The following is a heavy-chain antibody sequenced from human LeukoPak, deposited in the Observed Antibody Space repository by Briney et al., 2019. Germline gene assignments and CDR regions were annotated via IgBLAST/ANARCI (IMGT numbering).Heavy chain of an antibody. CDR1: GYTFTDYF. J-gene: IGHJ3*02. CDR3: AGYSGSYLVLGTFDI. V-gene: IGHV1-2*02. CDR2: INPNSGGT. D-gene: IGHD1-26*01. Sequence: ASVKVSCKASGYTFTDYFMHWVRQAPGQGLEWMGWINPNSGGTHSAQKFQGRVTMTRDTSISTAYMELSRLRSDDTAVYYCAGYSGSYLVLGTFDIWGQGTMVTVSS.